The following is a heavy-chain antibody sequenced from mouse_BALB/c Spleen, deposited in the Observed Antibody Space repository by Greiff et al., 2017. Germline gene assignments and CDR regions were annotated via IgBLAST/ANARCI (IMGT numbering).Heavy chain of an antibody. Sequence: EVKLMESGAELVKPWASVKLSCTASGFYIQDTYMHWVKPRPEQGLEWIGRIDPANGNTKYDPKFQGKATITADTSSNTAYLQLSSLTSEDTAVYYCARKGGGNSYFDDWGQGTTLTVSS. D-gene: IGHD2-1*01. CDR2: IDPANGNT. CDR1: GFYIQDTY. J-gene: IGHJ2*01. V-gene: IGHV14-3*02. CDR3: ARKGGGNSYFDD.